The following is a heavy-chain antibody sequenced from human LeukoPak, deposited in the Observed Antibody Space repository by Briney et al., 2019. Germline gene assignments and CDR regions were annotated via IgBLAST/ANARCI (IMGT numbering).Heavy chain of an antibody. CDR1: GYTFTSYD. Sequence: ASVKVSCKASGYTFTSYDINWVRQATGQGLEWMGWMNPNSGNTGYAQKFQGRVTMTRNTSISTAYMELSSLRSEDTAVYYCARARAVRGVLITRGIYNWFDPWGQGTLVTVSS. J-gene: IGHJ5*02. CDR2: MNPNSGNT. D-gene: IGHD3-10*01. V-gene: IGHV1-8*01. CDR3: ARARAVRGVLITRGIYNWFDP.